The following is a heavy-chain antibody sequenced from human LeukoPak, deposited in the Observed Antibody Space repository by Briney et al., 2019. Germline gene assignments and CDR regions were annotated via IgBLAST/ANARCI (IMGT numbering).Heavy chain of an antibody. CDR3: ARITMVRGVIITRHDAFDI. CDR1: GYTFTGYY. D-gene: IGHD3-10*01. CDR2: INPNSGNT. Sequence: ASVKVSCKASGYTFTGYYMHWVRQAPGQGLEWMGWINPNSGNTGYAQKFQGRVTMTRNTSISTAYMELSSLRSEDTAVYYCARITMVRGVIITRHDAFDIWGQGTMVTVSS. J-gene: IGHJ3*02. V-gene: IGHV1-8*02.